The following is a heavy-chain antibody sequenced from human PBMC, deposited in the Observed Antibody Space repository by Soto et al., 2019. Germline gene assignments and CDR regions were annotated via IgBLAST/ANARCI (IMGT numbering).Heavy chain of an antibody. V-gene: IGHV4-59*01. Sequence: SETLSLTCTVSRGSIGXXYWSWILQPPGKGLEWIGYINYSGSTKYNPSLKSRVTISVDTSKNQFSLKLSAVTAADTAVYYCASGTRGPFHYWGHGTPLTASS. CDR1: RGSIGXXY. CDR3: ASGTRGPFHY. J-gene: IGHJ4*01. CDR2: INYSGST. D-gene: IGHD1-1*01.